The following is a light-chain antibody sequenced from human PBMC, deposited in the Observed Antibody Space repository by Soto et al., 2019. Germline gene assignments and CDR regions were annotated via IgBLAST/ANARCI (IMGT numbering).Light chain of an antibody. CDR3: QHFGGSPPRYT. Sequence: EIVLTQSPGILSVSPGERATLSCRASQAINNNFIAWYQQKSDQPPRLLIFGSSRRAAAIPDRFSGSGSGTDFTLTIDRLEPEDFALYYCQHFGGSPPRYTFGQGTK. CDR1: QAINNNF. CDR2: GSS. V-gene: IGKV3-20*01. J-gene: IGKJ2*01.